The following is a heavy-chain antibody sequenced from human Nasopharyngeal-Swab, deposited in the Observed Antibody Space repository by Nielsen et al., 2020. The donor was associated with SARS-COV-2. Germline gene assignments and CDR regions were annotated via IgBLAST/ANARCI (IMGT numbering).Heavy chain of an antibody. Sequence: GESLKISCAASGFTFSSFGMHWVRQAPGKGLEWVAFIAPDASNEYYGDSVKGRFSISRDNSENTVYLQMNSLRAEDTALYHCARPLSRDSTWTTEANWFDPWGQGTLVTVSS. CDR3: ARPLSRDSTWTTEANWFDP. D-gene: IGHD6-13*01. J-gene: IGHJ5*02. V-gene: IGHV3-30*03. CDR1: GFTFSSFG. CDR2: IAPDASNE.